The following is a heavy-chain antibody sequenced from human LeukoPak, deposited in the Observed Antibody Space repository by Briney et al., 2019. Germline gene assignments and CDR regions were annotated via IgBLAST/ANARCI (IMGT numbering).Heavy chain of an antibody. Sequence: ASVKVSCKASGYTFTGYYMHWVRQAPGQGLEWMGWINPNSGGTNYAQKFQGRVTMTRDTSISTAYMELSRLRSDDTAVYYCASDRCSGGSCYGNWFDYWGQGTLVTVSS. D-gene: IGHD2-15*01. V-gene: IGHV1-2*02. CDR3: ASDRCSGGSCYGNWFDY. CDR1: GYTFTGYY. J-gene: IGHJ5*01. CDR2: INPNSGGT.